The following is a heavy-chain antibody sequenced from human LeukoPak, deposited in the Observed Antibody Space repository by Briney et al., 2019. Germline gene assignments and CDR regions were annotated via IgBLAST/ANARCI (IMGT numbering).Heavy chain of an antibody. J-gene: IGHJ5*02. D-gene: IGHD3-9*01. CDR3: ARSAGLLRYFDWLPHSPNWFDP. CDR1: GYTFTSYD. Sequence: GASVKVSCKASGYTFTSYDINWVRQATGQGLEWMGWMNPNSGNTGYAQKFQGRVTMTRNTSISTAYMELSSLRSEDTAVYYCARSAGLLRYFDWLPHSPNWFDPWGQGTLVTVSS. CDR2: MNPNSGNT. V-gene: IGHV1-8*01.